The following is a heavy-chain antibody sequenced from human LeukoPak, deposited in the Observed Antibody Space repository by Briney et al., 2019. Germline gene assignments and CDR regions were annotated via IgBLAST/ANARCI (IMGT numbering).Heavy chain of an antibody. CDR1: GYSFISYW. Sequence: GESLKISCKGSGYSFISYWIGWVRQMPGKGLEWMGIIYPGDSDTRYSPSFEGQVTISVDKSSSTAYLQWSSLKASDTAMYYCARQTRDGSGSRGYFFDFWGQGTLVTVSS. J-gene: IGHJ4*02. CDR3: ARQTRDGSGSRGYFFDF. D-gene: IGHD3-10*01. CDR2: IYPGDSDT. V-gene: IGHV5-51*01.